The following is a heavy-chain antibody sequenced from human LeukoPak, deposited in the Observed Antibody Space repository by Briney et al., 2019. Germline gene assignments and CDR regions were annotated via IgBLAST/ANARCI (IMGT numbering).Heavy chain of an antibody. CDR3: AKASAGANFDY. CDR1: GFTFSDYE. Sequence: GGSLRLSCAASGFTFSDYEMNWVRQAPGKGLVWVSRINSDGSSTSYADSVKGRFTISRDNSKNTLYLQMNSLRADDTAVYYCAKASAGANFDYWGQGTLVTVSS. V-gene: IGHV3-74*01. CDR2: INSDGSST. D-gene: IGHD4-17*01. J-gene: IGHJ4*02.